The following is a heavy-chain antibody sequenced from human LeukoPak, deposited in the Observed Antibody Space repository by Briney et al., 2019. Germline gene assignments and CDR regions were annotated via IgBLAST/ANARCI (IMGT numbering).Heavy chain of an antibody. V-gene: IGHV3-15*01. Sequence: GGSLRLSCAASGFTFSSYWMSWVRQAPGKGLEWVGRIKSKTDGGTTDYAAPVKGSFTISRDDSKNTLYLQMNSLKTEDTAVYYCTARYFDWFSYFDFWGQGTLVTVSS. CDR3: TARYFDWFSYFDF. CDR2: IKSKTDGGTT. CDR1: GFTFSSYW. J-gene: IGHJ4*02. D-gene: IGHD3-9*01.